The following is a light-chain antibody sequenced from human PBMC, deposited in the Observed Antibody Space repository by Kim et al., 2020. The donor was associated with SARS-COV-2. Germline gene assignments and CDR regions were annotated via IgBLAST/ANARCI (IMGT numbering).Light chain of an antibody. CDR2: DAS. V-gene: IGKV1-33*01. CDR3: QHYDDLPPFT. Sequence: DIQLTQSPSSLSASVGDRVTITCQASQDISTYLNWYQHKPGKAPKLLISDASTLEFGVPSRFSGTGSGTDFTFTINRLQPEDIATYYCQHYDDLPPFTFGPGTKVDIK. CDR1: QDISTY. J-gene: IGKJ3*01.